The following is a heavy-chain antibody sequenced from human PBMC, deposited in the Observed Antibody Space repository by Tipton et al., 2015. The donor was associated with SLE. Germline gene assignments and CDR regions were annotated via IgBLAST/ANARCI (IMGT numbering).Heavy chain of an antibody. Sequence: TLSLTCAVYGGSFSGYYWSWIRQPPGKGLEWIGEISHSGSTNYNPSLKSRVTISVDTSKNQFSLKLSSVTAADTAVYYCARSHCSSTSCYRYFDYWGQGTLVTVSS. D-gene: IGHD2-2*02. CDR2: ISHSGST. V-gene: IGHV4-34*01. J-gene: IGHJ4*02. CDR1: GGSFSGYY. CDR3: ARSHCSSTSCYRYFDY.